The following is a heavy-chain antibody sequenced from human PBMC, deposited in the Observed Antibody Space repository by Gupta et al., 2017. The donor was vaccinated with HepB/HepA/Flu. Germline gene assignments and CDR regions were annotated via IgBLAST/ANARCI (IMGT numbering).Heavy chain of an antibody. CDR2: IYYSGST. CDR3: ARQEIVVVSKSDY. Sequence: QLQLQESGPGLVKPSETLSLTCTVSGGSISSRSYYWGWIRQPPGKGLEWIGSIYYSGSTYYNPSLKSRVTISVDTSKNQFSLKLSSVTAADTAVYYCARQEIVVVSKSDYWGQGTLVTVSS. D-gene: IGHD3-22*01. J-gene: IGHJ4*02. CDR1: GGSISSRSYY. V-gene: IGHV4-39*01.